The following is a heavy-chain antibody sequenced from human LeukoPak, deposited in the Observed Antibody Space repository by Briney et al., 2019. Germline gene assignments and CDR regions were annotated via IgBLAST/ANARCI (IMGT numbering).Heavy chain of an antibody. CDR3: AKDANYLDSSGYFIPFDY. CDR1: GFTFSRFA. CDR2: ISGNGLQT. Sequence: GGSLRLSCSASGFTFSRFAMTWVRHLPGKGLEWVSTISGNGLQTFYADSVKGRFSVSRDNSVNIVYLQMDGLRADDSALYSCAKDANYLDSSGYFIPFDYWGPGTLVTVAS. V-gene: IGHV3-23*01. J-gene: IGHJ4*02. D-gene: IGHD3-22*01.